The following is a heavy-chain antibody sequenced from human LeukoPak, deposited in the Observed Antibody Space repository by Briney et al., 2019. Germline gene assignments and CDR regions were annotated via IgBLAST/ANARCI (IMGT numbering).Heavy chain of an antibody. J-gene: IGHJ4*02. CDR3: XXXXSGSYYNPKGSYSDY. Sequence: ASETLSLTCAVYGGSFSGYYWSWIRQPPGKGLEWIGEINHSGSTNYNPSLKSRVTISVDTSKNQFSLKLSSVTAADTAVYYCXXXXSGSYYNPKGSYSDYWGQGTLVTVSS. D-gene: IGHD3-10*01. CDR2: INHSGST. V-gene: IGHV4-34*01. CDR1: GGSFSGYY.